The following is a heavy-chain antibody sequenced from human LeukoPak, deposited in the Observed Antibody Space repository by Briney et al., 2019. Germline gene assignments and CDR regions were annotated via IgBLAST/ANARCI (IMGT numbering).Heavy chain of an antibody. Sequence: SETLSLTCTVSGGSISSGYYWGWIRQPPGKGLEWIGSIYHSGSTYYNPSLKSRVTISVDTSKNQFSLKLSSVTAADTAVYYCARVQLGPVAFDIWGQGTMVTVSS. CDR1: GGSISSGYY. CDR2: IYHSGST. V-gene: IGHV4-38-2*02. D-gene: IGHD2-2*01. CDR3: ARVQLGPVAFDI. J-gene: IGHJ3*02.